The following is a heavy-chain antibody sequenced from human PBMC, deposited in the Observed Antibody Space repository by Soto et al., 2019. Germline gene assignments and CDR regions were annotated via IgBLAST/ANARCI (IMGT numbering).Heavy chain of an antibody. Sequence: SETLSLTCTVSGGSISSYYWSWIRQSPGKGLEWIGYIYYSGSTNYNPSLKSRVTISVDTSKNQFSLKLSSVTAADTAVYYCARGGAAMAPGPIDYWGQGTLVTVSS. CDR1: GGSISSYY. V-gene: IGHV4-59*01. J-gene: IGHJ4*02. CDR3: ARGGAAMAPGPIDY. D-gene: IGHD5-18*01. CDR2: IYYSGST.